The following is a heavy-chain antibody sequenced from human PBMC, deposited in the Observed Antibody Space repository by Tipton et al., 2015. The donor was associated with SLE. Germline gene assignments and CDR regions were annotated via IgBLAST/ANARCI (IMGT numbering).Heavy chain of an antibody. CDR2: IFTSGTT. V-gene: IGHV4-61*02. CDR3: ARETDWYFDL. Sequence: TLSLTCTVSGGSISSGGYYLSWIRQPAGKGLEWIGRIFTSGTTNYKPYLKSRLTISVDTSQNQFSLKLTSVTAADTAVHYCARETDWYFDLWGRGTLVTVSS. J-gene: IGHJ2*01. CDR1: GGSISSGGYY.